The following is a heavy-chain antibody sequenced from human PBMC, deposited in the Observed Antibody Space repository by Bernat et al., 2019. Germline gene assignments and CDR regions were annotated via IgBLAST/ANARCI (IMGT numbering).Heavy chain of an antibody. Sequence: QVQLQESGPGLVKPSETLSLTCTVSGGSISSYYWSWIRQPPGKGLEWIGYIYYSGSTNYNPSLKSRVTISVDTSKNQFSLKLSSVTAADTAVYYCARGLNIVVPVPFDYWGQGTLVTVSS. CDR3: ARGLNIVVPVPFDY. D-gene: IGHD5-12*01. CDR2: IYYSGST. CDR1: GGSISSYY. J-gene: IGHJ4*02. V-gene: IGHV4-59*01.